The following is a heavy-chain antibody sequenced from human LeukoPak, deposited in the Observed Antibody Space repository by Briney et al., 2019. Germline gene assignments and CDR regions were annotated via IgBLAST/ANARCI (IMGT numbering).Heavy chain of an antibody. CDR1: GFTFDEYA. CDR3: AKGGGAGSYYNGYFDF. CDR2: ISWNSGVT. V-gene: IGHV3-9*01. D-gene: IGHD3-10*01. Sequence: GRSLRLSCAASGFTFDEYAMYWVRQVPGKGLEWVSGISWNSGVTAYADSVKGRFTISRDNAKTSLYLQMNSLRVEDTALYYCAKGGGAGSYYNGYFDFWGQGTLVTVSS. J-gene: IGHJ4*02.